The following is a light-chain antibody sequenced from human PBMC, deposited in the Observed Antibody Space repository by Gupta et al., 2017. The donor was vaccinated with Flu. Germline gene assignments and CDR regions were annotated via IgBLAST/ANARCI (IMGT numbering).Light chain of an antibody. CDR1: SSDVGGYNL. J-gene: IGLJ2*01. CDR3: SSYTSSSTLV. V-gene: IGLV2-14*02. Sequence: SITISCTGTSSDVGGYNLVSWYQQYPGKAPKLMIYQVTKRPSGFSNRFSGSKSGNTASLTISGLQTEDEADYYCSSYTSSSTLVFGGGTKLTVL. CDR2: QVT.